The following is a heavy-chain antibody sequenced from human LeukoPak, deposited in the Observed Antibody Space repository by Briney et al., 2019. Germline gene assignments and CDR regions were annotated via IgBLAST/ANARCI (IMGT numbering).Heavy chain of an antibody. CDR1: GFTFSSYA. Sequence: PGGSLRLSCAASGFTFSSYAMGWVRQAPGKGLEWVAVISYDGSNKYYADSVKGRFTISRDNSKNTLYLQMNSLRAEDTAVYYCARDPSHDYGKGYFDYWGQGTLVTVSS. CDR2: ISYDGSNK. CDR3: ARDPSHDYGKGYFDY. V-gene: IGHV3-30-3*01. D-gene: IGHD4-17*01. J-gene: IGHJ4*02.